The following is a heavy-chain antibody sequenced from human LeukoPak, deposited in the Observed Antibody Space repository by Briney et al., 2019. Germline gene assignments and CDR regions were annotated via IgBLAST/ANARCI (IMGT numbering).Heavy chain of an antibody. Sequence: SETLSLTCTVSGYSISSGYYWAWIRQPPGKGLEWIGSIYHSGSTYYNPSLKSRVTISVDTSKNQFSLKLSSVTAADTAVYYCARENYGGNSVYFDYWGQGTLVTVSS. J-gene: IGHJ4*02. V-gene: IGHV4-38-2*02. CDR2: IYHSGST. CDR1: GYSISSGYY. D-gene: IGHD4-23*01. CDR3: ARENYGGNSVYFDY.